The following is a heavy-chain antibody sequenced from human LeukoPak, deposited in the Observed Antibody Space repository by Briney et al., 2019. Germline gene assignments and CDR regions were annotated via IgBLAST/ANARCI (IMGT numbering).Heavy chain of an antibody. D-gene: IGHD4-17*01. CDR1: GGSISSYY. V-gene: IGHV4-59*01. CDR3: ARGGRTVTTNFDY. Sequence: SETLSLTCTVSGGSISSYYWSWIRQPPGKGLEWIGYIFYTGSTNYNPSLKSRVTMSVDTSKNQFFLKLGSVTAADTAVYYCARGGRTVTTNFDYWGQGTLVTVSS. CDR2: IFYTGST. J-gene: IGHJ4*02.